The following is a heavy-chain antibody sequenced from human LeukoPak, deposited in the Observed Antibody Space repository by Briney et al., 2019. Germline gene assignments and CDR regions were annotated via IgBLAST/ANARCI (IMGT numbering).Heavy chain of an antibody. J-gene: IGHJ4*02. D-gene: IGHD6-6*01. CDR2: IIPIFGTA. V-gene: IGHV1-69*05. CDR3: ARGYSSSSDYFDY. CDR1: GGTLSSYA. Sequence: ASVKVSCKASGGTLSSYAISWVRQAPGQGLEWMGGIIPIFGTANYAQKFQGRVTITTDESTSTAYMELSSLRSEDTAVYYCARGYSSSSDYFDYWGQGTLVTVSS.